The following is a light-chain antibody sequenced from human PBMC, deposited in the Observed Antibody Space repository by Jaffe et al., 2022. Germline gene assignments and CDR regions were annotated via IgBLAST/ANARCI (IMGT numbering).Light chain of an antibody. CDR1: SSDVGSYNR. J-gene: IGLJ2*01. CDR3: SSYTSTSTYVL. Sequence: QSALTQPPSVSGSPGQSVTISCTGTSSDVGSYNRVSWYQQPPGTAPKLMISDVSNRPSGVPNRFSGSKSGNTASLTISGLQAEDEADYYCSSYTSTSTYVLFGGGTKLTVL. V-gene: IGLV2-18*02. CDR2: DVS.